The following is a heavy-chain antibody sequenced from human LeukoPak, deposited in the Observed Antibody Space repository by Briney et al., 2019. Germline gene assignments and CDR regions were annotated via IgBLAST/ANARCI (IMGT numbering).Heavy chain of an antibody. V-gene: IGHV1-69*06. D-gene: IGHD4-17*01. J-gene: IGHJ6*04. CDR3: ARVPPIYGDYYYYGMDV. CDR2: IIPIFGTA. CDR1: GGTFSSYA. Sequence: ASVTVSCKASGGTFSSYAISWVRQAPGQGLEWMGGIIPIFGTANYAQKFQGRVTITADKSTSTAYMELSSLRSEDTAVYYCARVPPIYGDYYYYGMDVWGKGTTATVSS.